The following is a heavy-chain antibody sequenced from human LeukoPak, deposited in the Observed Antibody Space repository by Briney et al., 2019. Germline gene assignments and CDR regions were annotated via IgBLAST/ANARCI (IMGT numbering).Heavy chain of an antibody. CDR2: ISGSGGST. J-gene: IGHJ1*01. CDR1: GFTFSSYA. D-gene: IGHD6-13*01. V-gene: IGHV3-23*01. Sequence: GGSLGLSCAASGFTFSSYAMSWVRQAPGKGLEWVSAISGSGGSTYYADSVKGRFTISRDNSKNTLYLQMNSLRAEDTAVYYCANTLYSSSWTEYFQHWGQGTLVTVSS. CDR3: ANTLYSSSWTEYFQH.